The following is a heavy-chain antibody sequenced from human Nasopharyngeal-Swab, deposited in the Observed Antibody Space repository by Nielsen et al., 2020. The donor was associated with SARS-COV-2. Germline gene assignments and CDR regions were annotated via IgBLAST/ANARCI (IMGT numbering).Heavy chain of an antibody. J-gene: IGHJ4*02. CDR3: ARDRLWFGELADY. V-gene: IGHV3-74*01. CDR1: RFTFSSYW. Sequence: GGSLRLSCAASRFTFSSYWMHWVRQAPGKGLVWVSRINSDGSSTSYADSVKGRFTISRDNAKNTLYLQMNSLRAEDTAVYYCARDRLWFGELADYWGQGTLVTVSS. CDR2: INSDGSST. D-gene: IGHD3-10*01.